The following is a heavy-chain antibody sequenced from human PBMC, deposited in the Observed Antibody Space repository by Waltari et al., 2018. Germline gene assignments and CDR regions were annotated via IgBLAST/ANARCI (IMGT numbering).Heavy chain of an antibody. CDR2: ISSSSTYI. Sequence: EVQLVESGGGLVKPGGSLRLSCAASGFSFSDYSLNWVRQAPGKGLGGVSAISSSSTYIHYADSVKGRFTISRDNAKNSLYLQMNSLRAEDMGVYYCAREYWSYPDYYYMDVWGKGTTVTVSS. CDR1: GFSFSDYS. J-gene: IGHJ6*03. CDR3: AREYWSYPDYYYMDV. V-gene: IGHV3-21*01. D-gene: IGHD1-7*01.